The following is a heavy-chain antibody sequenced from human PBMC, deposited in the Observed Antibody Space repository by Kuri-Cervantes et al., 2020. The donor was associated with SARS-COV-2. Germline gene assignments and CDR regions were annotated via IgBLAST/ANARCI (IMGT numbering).Heavy chain of an antibody. V-gene: IGHV3-30*01. CDR1: GFTFSSYA. D-gene: IGHD2-21*02. CDR3: AREDLPSCGGDCYYDY. CDR2: ISYDGSNK. Sequence: GESLKISCAASGFTFSSYAMHWVRQAPGKGLEWVAVISYDGSNKYYADSVKGRFTISRDNSKNTLYLQMNSLRAEDTAVYYCAREDLPSCGGDCYYDYWGQGTLVTVSS. J-gene: IGHJ4*02.